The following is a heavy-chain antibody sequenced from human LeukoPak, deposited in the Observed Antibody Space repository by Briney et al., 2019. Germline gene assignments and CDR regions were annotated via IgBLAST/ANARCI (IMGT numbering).Heavy chain of an antibody. J-gene: IGHJ3*02. CDR1: GFSFSSYG. D-gene: IGHD3-10*01. V-gene: IGHV3-30*02. CDR2: IRYDGTNK. CDR3: AKNLYGDDAFDI. Sequence: GGSLRLSCAASGFSFSSYGMHWVRQAPGKGLEWVAFIRYDGTNKYFADSVKGRFTISRDNSKNTVSLQLNSLRPEDTAVYYCAKNLYGDDAFDIWGQGTMVTVSS.